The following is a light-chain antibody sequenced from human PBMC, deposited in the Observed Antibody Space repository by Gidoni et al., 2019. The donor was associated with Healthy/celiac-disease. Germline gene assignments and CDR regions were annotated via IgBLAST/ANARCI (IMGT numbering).Light chain of an antibody. CDR2: DES. Sequence: IQITHSPSSLSASVGDRVTITCQASQDITNYLNWYQQKTGKAPKLLIYDESNLETGVPSRFSGSGSGTDFTFTISSLQPEDIATYYCQQYDNLPPRTVXXXTKVEIK. J-gene: IGKJ4*01. V-gene: IGKV1-33*01. CDR1: QDITNY. CDR3: QQYDNLPPRT.